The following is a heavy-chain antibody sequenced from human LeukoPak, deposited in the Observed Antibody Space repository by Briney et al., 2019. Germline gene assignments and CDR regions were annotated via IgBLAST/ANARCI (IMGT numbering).Heavy chain of an antibody. CDR1: GYTFTAHD. D-gene: IGHD3-9*01. Sequence: ASVKVSCKASGYTFTAHDINWVRRATGQGLEWMGWMNPNSGNTGFGQNFKGRVTMTRDTSTSTAYMELSSLRSEDTAVYYCAGGFDVLTGHSYAYYYYYGLDIWGQGTTVIVSS. V-gene: IGHV1-8*01. CDR2: MNPNSGNT. J-gene: IGHJ6*02. CDR3: AGGFDVLTGHSYAYYYYYGLDI.